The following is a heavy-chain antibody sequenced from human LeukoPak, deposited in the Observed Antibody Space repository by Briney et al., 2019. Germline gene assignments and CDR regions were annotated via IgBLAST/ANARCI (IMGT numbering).Heavy chain of an antibody. V-gene: IGHV4-39*07. CDR3: ARNAIAARPKPYYFDY. CDR2: IYYSGST. J-gene: IGHJ4*02. CDR1: GGSLSSSSYY. Sequence: SETLSLTCTVSGGSLSSSSYYWGWIRQPPGRGLEWIGSIYYSGSTYYNPSLKSRVTISVDTSKNQFSLKLSSVTAADTAVYYCARNAIAARPKPYYFDYWGQGTLVTVSS. D-gene: IGHD6-6*01.